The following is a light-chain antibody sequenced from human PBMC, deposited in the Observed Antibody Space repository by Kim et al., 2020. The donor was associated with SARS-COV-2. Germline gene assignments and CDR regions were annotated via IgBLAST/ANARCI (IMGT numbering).Light chain of an antibody. CDR3: QQYNDWPWT. CDR1: QSISSN. CDR2: GAS. J-gene: IGKJ1*01. Sequence: EIVMTQSPATLSVSPGERVTLSCRASQSISSNLGWYKQKPGQAPRLLIYGASTRATSIPARFSGSGSGTEFTLTISSLQSEDFAVYCCQQYNDWPWTFGQGTKVDIK. V-gene: IGKV3-15*01.